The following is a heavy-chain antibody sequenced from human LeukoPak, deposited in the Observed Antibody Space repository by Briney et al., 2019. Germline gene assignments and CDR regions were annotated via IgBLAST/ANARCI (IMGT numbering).Heavy chain of an antibody. J-gene: IGHJ6*03. CDR2: MNPNSGNT. CDR1: GYTFTSYD. CDR3: ARGPPRMEYMDV. Sequence: ASVKVSCKASGYTFTSYDINWVRQATGQGLEWMGWMNPNSGNTGYAQKFQGRVTITRNTSISTAYMELSSLRSEDTAVYYCARGPPRMEYMDVWGKGTTVTVSS. V-gene: IGHV1-8*03. D-gene: IGHD1-1*01.